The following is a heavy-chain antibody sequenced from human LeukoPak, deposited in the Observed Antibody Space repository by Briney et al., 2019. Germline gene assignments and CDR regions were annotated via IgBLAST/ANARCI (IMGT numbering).Heavy chain of an antibody. CDR3: ARVLQALGGVFFDY. CDR2: ITGGSSTI. CDR1: VFTLSNYY. Sequence: LSLFRAACVFTLSNYYMMGVPQGSGTALEEGSYITGGSSTIYYADSVEGRFTISRDNAKNSLYLEMNSLRAEDTAVYYCARVLQALGGVFFDYWGEGTLVTVSS. D-gene: IGHD3-10*01. V-gene: IGHV3-48*01. J-gene: IGHJ4*02.